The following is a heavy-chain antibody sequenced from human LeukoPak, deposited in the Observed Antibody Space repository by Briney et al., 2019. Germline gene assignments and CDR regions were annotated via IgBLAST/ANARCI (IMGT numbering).Heavy chain of an antibody. V-gene: IGHV4-61*09. J-gene: IGHJ4*02. CDR1: ADSISRGSYY. CDR2: IYTSGST. CDR3: AREFSY. Sequence: SQTPSLTCTVSADSISRGSYYWTWIRQPAGKGLEWIGHIYTSGSTNYNPSLKSRVTISVDTSKNQFSLKLSSVTAADTAVYYCAREFSYWGQGTLVTISS.